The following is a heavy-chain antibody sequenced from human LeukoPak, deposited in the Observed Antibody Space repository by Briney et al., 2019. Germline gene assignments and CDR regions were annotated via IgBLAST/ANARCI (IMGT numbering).Heavy chain of an antibody. CDR2: INPSGGST. V-gene: IGHV1-46*01. CDR1: GYTFTGYY. Sequence: VASVKVSCKASGYTFTGYYMHWVRQAPGQGLEWMGIINPSGGSTSYAQKFQGRVTMTRDMSTSTVYMELSSLRSEDTAVYYCARLGSGSYLQGTWGQGTLVTVSS. CDR3: ARLGSGSYLQGT. D-gene: IGHD1-26*01. J-gene: IGHJ5*02.